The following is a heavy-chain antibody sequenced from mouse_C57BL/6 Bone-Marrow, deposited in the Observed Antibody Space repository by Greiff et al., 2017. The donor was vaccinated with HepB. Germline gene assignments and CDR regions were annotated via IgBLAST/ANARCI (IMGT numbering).Heavy chain of an antibody. D-gene: IGHD2-1*01. J-gene: IGHJ3*01. V-gene: IGHV5-4*03. CDR1: GFTFSSYA. Sequence: EVKLVESGGGLVKPGGSLKLSCAASGFTFSSYAMSWVRQTPEKRLEWVATISDGGSYTYYPDNVKGRFPISRDNAKDNLYLQLRHLKSEDTAMYYCLDGNSFAYWGQGTLVTVSA. CDR2: ISDGGSYT. CDR3: LDGNSFAY.